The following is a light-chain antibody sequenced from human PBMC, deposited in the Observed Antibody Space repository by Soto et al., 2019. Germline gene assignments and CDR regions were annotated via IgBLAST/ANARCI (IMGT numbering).Light chain of an antibody. CDR2: AAY. J-gene: IGKJ2*01. CDR1: QNIHTF. CDR3: QESYSTPMYT. Sequence: DIQMTQSPSSLSASVGDRVTITCRASQNIHTFLNWYQQKPGKAPKLLFYAAYILHSGVPSRFSGSGSGTDFTLTISSLQPEDFATYYCQESYSTPMYTFGQGTKLEI. V-gene: IGKV1-39*01.